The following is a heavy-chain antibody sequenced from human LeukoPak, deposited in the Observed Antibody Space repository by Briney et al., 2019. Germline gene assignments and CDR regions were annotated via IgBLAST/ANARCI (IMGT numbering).Heavy chain of an antibody. CDR2: IYYSGST. Sequence: SETLSLTCTVSGGSISSGGYYWSWLRQHPGKGLEWIGYIYYSGSTYYNPSLKSRVTISVDTSKNQFSLKLSSVTAADTAVYYCARDRNHAFDIWGQGTMVTVSS. D-gene: IGHD1-1*01. V-gene: IGHV4-31*03. CDR1: GGSISSGGYY. CDR3: ARDRNHAFDI. J-gene: IGHJ3*02.